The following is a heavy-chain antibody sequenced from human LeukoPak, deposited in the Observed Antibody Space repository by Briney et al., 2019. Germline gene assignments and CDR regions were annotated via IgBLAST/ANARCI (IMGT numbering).Heavy chain of an antibody. Sequence: PGGSLRLSCAVSGFTFNNYWMNWVRQAPGKGLEWVASIRQDGNEKSYVDSLKGRFTIPRDNAKNSLYLQMSSLRAEDTAVYYCARDPAAAGSVWLDPWGQGILVTVSS. J-gene: IGHJ5*02. CDR2: IRQDGNEK. CDR1: GFTFNNYW. V-gene: IGHV3-7*01. D-gene: IGHD6-13*01. CDR3: ARDPAAAGSVWLDP.